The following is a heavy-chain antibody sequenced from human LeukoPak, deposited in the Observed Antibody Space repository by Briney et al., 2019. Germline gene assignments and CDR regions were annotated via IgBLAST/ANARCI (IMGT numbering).Heavy chain of an antibody. V-gene: IGHV4-38-2*02. J-gene: IGHJ3*02. Sequence: PSETLSLTCTVSGYSISSGYYWGWIRPPPGKGLEWIGSIYHSGSTYYNPSLKSRVTISVDTSKNQFSLKLSSVTAADTAVYYCARWGSYYYDSSGYDAFDIWGQGTMVTVSS. D-gene: IGHD3-22*01. CDR1: GYSISSGYY. CDR3: ARWGSYYYDSSGYDAFDI. CDR2: IYHSGST.